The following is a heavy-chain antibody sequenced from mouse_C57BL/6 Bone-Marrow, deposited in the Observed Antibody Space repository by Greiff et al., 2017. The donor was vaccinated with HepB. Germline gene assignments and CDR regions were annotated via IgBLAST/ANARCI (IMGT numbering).Heavy chain of an antibody. CDR2: IDPENGDT. CDR1: GFNIKDDY. J-gene: IGHJ4*01. V-gene: IGHV14-4*01. D-gene: IGHD2-3*01. CDR3: TTSGYYMDY. Sequence: VQLQQSGAELVRPGASVKLSCTASGFNIKDDYMHWVKQRPDQGLEWIGWIDPENGDTEYASKFQGKATITADTSSNTAYLQLSSLTSEDTAVYYCTTSGYYMDYWGQGTSVTVSS.